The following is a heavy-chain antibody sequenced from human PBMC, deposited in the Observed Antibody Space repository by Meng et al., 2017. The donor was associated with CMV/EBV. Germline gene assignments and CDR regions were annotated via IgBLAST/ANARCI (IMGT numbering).Heavy chain of an antibody. V-gene: IGHV4-34*01. CDR2: INHSGST. Sequence: QVPLKHWGAGLLKPSETLSLTCAVYGGSFSGYYWSWIRQPPGKGLEWIGEINHSGSTNYNPSLKSRVTISVDTSKNQFSLKLSSVTAADTAVYYCARESMVRGEDWGQGTLVTVSS. D-gene: IGHD3-10*01. J-gene: IGHJ4*02. CDR3: ARESMVRGED. CDR1: GGSFSGYY.